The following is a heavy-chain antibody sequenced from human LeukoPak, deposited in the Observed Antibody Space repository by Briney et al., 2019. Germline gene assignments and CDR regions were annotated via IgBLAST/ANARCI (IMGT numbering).Heavy chain of an antibody. J-gene: IGHJ4*02. D-gene: IGHD3-22*01. CDR1: GFTFSDYY. V-gene: IGHV3-11*01. CDR3: AREASGYQYYFDY. CDR2: ISSSGSTI. Sequence: GGSLRRCCAASGFTFSDYYMSWIRQAPGKGLEWVSYISSSGSTIYYADSVKGRFTISRDNAKNSLYLQMNSLRAEDTAVYYCAREASGYQYYFDYWGQGTLVTVSS.